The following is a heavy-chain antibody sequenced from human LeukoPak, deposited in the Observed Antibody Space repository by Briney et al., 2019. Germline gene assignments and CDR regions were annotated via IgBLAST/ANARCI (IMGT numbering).Heavy chain of an antibody. CDR3: AKDREYGGNSGAEDY. V-gene: IGHV3-23*01. D-gene: IGHD4-23*01. Sequence: GGSPRLSCAASGFTFSNYAMNWVRQAPGKGLEWVSGISGGGGSTHYADSVKGRFTISRDNSKNTLYLQMNSLRAEDTAVYYCAKDREYGGNSGAEDYWGQGTLVTVSS. CDR1: GFTFSNYA. CDR2: ISGGGGST. J-gene: IGHJ4*02.